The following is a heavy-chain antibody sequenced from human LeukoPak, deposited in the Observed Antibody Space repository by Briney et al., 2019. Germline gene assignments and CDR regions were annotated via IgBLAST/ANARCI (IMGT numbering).Heavy chain of an antibody. J-gene: IGHJ4*02. CDR3: AKDLGSSGWYIDY. V-gene: IGHV3-23*01. D-gene: IGHD6-19*01. CDR2: ITGSGGNT. CDR1: GFTFSDYA. Sequence: GGSLRLSCVASGFTFSDYAMNWVRQAPGKGLEWVSLITGSGGNTYYADSVKGRFTISRDNSKNTLYLQMNSLGAEDTAVYYCAKDLGSSGWYIDYWGQGTLVTVSS.